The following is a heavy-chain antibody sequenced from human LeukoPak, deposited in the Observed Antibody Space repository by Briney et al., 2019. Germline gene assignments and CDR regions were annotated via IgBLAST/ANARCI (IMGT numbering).Heavy chain of an antibody. Sequence: GGSLRLSCAASGFTFSSYAMSWVRQAPGKGLEWVSGISGSGGSTDFADSVKGRFTLSRDNSENTLYLQMNSLRAEGTAVYYCAKGRTDTSMVFVYWGQGTLVTVSS. CDR1: GFTFSSYA. J-gene: IGHJ4*02. CDR2: ISGSGGST. D-gene: IGHD5-18*01. V-gene: IGHV3-23*01. CDR3: AKGRTDTSMVFVY.